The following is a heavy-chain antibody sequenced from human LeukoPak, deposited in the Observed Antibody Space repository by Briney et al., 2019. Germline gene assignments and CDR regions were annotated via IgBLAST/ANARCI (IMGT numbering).Heavy chain of an antibody. D-gene: IGHD1-26*01. Sequence: ASVKVSCKASGYTFTSYYMHWVRQAPGQGLEWMGIINPSGGSTSYAQKFQGRVTMTRDTSTSTVYMELSSLRSEDTAVYYCARDGIVGATPSYYYYYMDVWGKGTTVTVSS. CDR3: ARDGIVGATPSYYYYYMDV. CDR2: INPSGGST. V-gene: IGHV1-46*01. J-gene: IGHJ6*03. CDR1: GYTFTSYY.